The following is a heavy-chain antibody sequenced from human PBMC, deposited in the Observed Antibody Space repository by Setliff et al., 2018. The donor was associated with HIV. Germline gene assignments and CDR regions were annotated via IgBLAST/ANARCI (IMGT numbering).Heavy chain of an antibody. D-gene: IGHD3-22*01. CDR3: ARDGYYYDSSGHLAYYFDY. Sequence: GASVKVSCKASGYTFTSYDINWVRRATGQRLEWMGWINTYTGNPTYAQDFTGRFVFSLDTSVSTAYLQISSLKAEDIAVYYCARDGYYYDSSGHLAYYFDYWGQGTLVTVSS. CDR1: GYTFTSYD. CDR2: INTYTGNP. V-gene: IGHV7-4-1*02. J-gene: IGHJ4*02.